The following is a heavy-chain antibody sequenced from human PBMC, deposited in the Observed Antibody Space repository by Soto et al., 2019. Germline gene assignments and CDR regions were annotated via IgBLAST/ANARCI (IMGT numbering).Heavy chain of an antibody. Sequence: PSETLSLTCAVYGGSFSGYYWSWIRQPPGKGLEWIGEINHSGSTNYNPSLKSRVTISVDTSKNQFSLKLSSVTAADTAVYYCAKYYDGSRAYYYYGMDAWGQGTTVPVSS. CDR2: INHSGST. J-gene: IGHJ6*02. D-gene: IGHD3-10*01. CDR1: GGSFSGYY. V-gene: IGHV4-34*01. CDR3: AKYYDGSRAYYYYGMDA.